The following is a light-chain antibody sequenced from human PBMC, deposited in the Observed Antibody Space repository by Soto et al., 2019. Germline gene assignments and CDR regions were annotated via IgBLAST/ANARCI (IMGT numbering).Light chain of an antibody. CDR1: SSDVGGYSY. CDR3: CSYTGSYSYV. CDR2: DVT. V-gene: IGLV2-11*01. Sequence: QSALTQPHSVSGSPGQSVTISCTGTSSDVGGYSYVSWYQQHPGKAPELIIYDVTERPSGVPDRFSGSKSGNTASLTISGLQAEDEAGYYCCSYTGSYSYVFGIGTKVTVL. J-gene: IGLJ1*01.